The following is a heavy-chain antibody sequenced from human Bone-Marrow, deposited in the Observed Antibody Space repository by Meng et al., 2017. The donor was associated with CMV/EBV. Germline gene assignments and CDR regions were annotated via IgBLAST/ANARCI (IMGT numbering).Heavy chain of an antibody. Sequence: GESLKISCAASGFTFDDYGMSWVRQAPGKGLEWVSVIYSGGSSTYYADSVKGRFTISRDNSKNTLYLQMNSLRAEDTAVYYCVNCGPYGGYVHYWGQGTLVTVSS. CDR3: VNCGPYGGYVHY. D-gene: IGHD5-12*01. CDR2: IYSGGSST. V-gene: IGHV3-23*03. CDR1: GFTFDDYG. J-gene: IGHJ4*02.